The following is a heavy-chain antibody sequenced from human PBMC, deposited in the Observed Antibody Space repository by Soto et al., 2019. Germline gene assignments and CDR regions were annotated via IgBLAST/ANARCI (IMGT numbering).Heavy chain of an antibody. J-gene: IGHJ3*02. CDR1: GGSISRGDYY. V-gene: IGHV4-30-4*01. CDR3: ARDTYYYDSSGYPSDAFDI. CDR2: IYYSGST. D-gene: IGHD3-22*01. Sequence: SETLSLTCTVSGGSISRGDYYWSWIRRPPGKGLEWIGYIYYSGSTYYNPSLKSRVTISVDTSKNQFSLKLSSVTAADTAVYYCARDTYYYDSSGYPSDAFDIWGQGTMVTVSS.